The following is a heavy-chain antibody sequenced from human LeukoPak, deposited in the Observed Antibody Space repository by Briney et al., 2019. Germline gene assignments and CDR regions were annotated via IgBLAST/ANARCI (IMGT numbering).Heavy chain of an antibody. J-gene: IGHJ4*02. CDR2: ISGSGGST. D-gene: IGHD6-6*01. V-gene: IGHV3-23*01. CDR3: AKEVSYSSSPDYFDY. CDR1: TFTFSSYA. Sequence: GGSLRLSCAASTFTFSSYAMSWVRQAPGKGLEWVSAISGSGGSTYYADSVKGRFTISRDNSKNTLYLQMNSLRAEDTAVYYCAKEVSYSSSPDYFDYWGQGTLVTVSS.